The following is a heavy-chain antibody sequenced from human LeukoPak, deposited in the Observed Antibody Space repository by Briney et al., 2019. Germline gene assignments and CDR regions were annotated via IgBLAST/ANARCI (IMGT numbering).Heavy chain of an antibody. V-gene: IGHV3-23*01. D-gene: IGHD3-22*01. CDR1: GFTFSSYP. CDR2: ISGSGGST. J-gene: IGHJ4*02. CDR3: AKDQVYDSSGYYYFDY. Sequence: GGSLRLSCAASGFTFSSYPMSWVRQAPGKGLEWVSAISGSGGSTYYADSVKGRFTISRDNSKNTLYLRMNSLRAEDTAVYYCAKDQVYDSSGYYYFDYWGQGTLVTVSS.